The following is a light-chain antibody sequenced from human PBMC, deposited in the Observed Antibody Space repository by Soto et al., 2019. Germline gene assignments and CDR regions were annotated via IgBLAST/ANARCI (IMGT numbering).Light chain of an antibody. V-gene: IGKV3-20*01. J-gene: IGKJ3*01. CDR2: GAS. Sequence: EVVLTQSPGTLSLSPGERATLSCRASQRVNSNYFAWYQQKPGQAPRLLVFGASTRATGIPDRFSGSGSETEITLTISRLEPEDVAVYYCQQYTASSGIFTFGPGTKVDIK. CDR3: QQYTASSGIFT. CDR1: QRVNSNY.